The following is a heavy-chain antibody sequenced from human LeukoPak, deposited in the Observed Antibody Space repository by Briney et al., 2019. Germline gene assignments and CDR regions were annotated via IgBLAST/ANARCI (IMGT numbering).Heavy chain of an antibody. J-gene: IGHJ4*02. CDR1: GGSISSYY. CDR2: IYYSGRT. Sequence: KSSETLSLTCSVSGGSISSYYWSWIRQPPGRGLEWIGYIYYSGRTSYNPSLKSRVTISVDTSKNQFSLKLSSVTAADTAVYYCSRGVVIAPQTFDYWGQGTLVTVSS. D-gene: IGHD2-21*01. CDR3: SRGVVIAPQTFDY. V-gene: IGHV4-59*01.